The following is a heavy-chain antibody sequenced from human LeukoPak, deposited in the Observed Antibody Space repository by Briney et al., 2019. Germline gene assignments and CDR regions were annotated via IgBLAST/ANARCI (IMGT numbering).Heavy chain of an antibody. V-gene: IGHV4-34*01. CDR1: GGSFSGYY. D-gene: IGHD6-19*01. CDR3: TRMLYSSFFYYYYMDV. Sequence: SETLSLTCAVYGGSFSGYYWSWIRQPPGKGLEWIGEINHSGSTNYNPSLKSRVTISVDTSKNQFSLKLSSVTAADTAVYYCTRMLYSSFFYYYYMDVWGKGTTVTVSS. CDR2: INHSGST. J-gene: IGHJ6*03.